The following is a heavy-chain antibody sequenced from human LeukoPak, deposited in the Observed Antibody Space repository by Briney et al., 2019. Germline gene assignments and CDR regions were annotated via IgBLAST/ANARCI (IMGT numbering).Heavy chain of an antibody. CDR2: ISGSGGST. CDR1: GFTFSSYG. J-gene: IGHJ4*02. Sequence: GGSLRLSCAASGFTFSSYGMSWVRQAPGKGLEWVSAISGSGGSTYYADSVKGRFTISRDNSKNTLYLQMNSLRLEDTAVYYCAKEGRGGSYYGDHYFDYWGQGTLVTVSS. CDR3: AKEGRGGSYYGDHYFDY. D-gene: IGHD1-26*01. V-gene: IGHV3-23*01.